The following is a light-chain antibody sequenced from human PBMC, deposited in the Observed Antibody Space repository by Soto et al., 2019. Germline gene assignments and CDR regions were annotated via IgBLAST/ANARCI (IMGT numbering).Light chain of an antibody. J-gene: IGLJ2*01. CDR3: AAWDDSLNGVV. V-gene: IGLV1-44*01. CDR1: SSNIGSNT. Sequence: QSVLTQPPSASGTPGQRVNISCSGSSSNIGSNTVNWYQQLPGTAPKLLIYSNNQRPSGVPDRSSGSKSGTSASLAISGLQSEDEADYYCAAWDDSLNGVVFGGGTKLTVL. CDR2: SNN.